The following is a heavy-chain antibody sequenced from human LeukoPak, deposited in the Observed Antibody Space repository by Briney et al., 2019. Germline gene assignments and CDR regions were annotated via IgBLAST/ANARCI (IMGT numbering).Heavy chain of an antibody. Sequence: GGSLRLSCAASGFTFSSYAMSWVRQAPGKGLEWVSGISTNGGSTSYADSVKGRFTISRDNPRNTLYMEMNSLRAEDTGVYYCSVMHRYYDGSGYWVQWGQGTLVTVSS. CDR2: ISTNGGST. CDR1: GFTFSSYA. J-gene: IGHJ4*02. CDR3: SVMHRYYDGSGYWVQ. D-gene: IGHD3-22*01. V-gene: IGHV3-23*01.